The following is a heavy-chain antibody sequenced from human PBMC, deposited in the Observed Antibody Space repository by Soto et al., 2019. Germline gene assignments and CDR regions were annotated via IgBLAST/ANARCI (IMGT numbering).Heavy chain of an antibody. CDR3: AKVPGSGSPTHNWFDP. J-gene: IGHJ5*02. V-gene: IGHV1-3*01. Sequence: ASVKVSCKASGYTFTSYAMHWVRQAPGQRLEWMGWINAGNGNTKYSQKFQGRVTITRDTSASTAYMELSSLRSEDTAVYYCAKVPGSGSPTHNWFDPWGQGTLVTVSS. CDR1: GYTFTSYA. CDR2: INAGNGNT. D-gene: IGHD3-10*01.